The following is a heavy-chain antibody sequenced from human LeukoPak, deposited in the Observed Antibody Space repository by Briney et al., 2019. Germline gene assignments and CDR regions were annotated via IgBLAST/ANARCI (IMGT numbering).Heavy chain of an antibody. J-gene: IGHJ6*03. CDR1: GFTFDDYG. CDR2: INWNGGST. Sequence: GGSLRLSCAASGFTFDDYGMSWVRQAPGKGLEWVSGINWNGGSTGYADSVKGRFTISRDNAKNSLYLQMNSLRAEDTALYYCARGGITIFGVVSYMNVWGKGTTVTVSS. CDR3: ARGGITIFGVVSYMNV. V-gene: IGHV3-20*04. D-gene: IGHD3-3*01.